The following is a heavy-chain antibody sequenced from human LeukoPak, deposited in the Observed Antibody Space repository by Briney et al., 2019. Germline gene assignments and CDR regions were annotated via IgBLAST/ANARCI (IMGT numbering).Heavy chain of an antibody. D-gene: IGHD3-3*01. CDR1: GGSISSYY. V-gene: IGHV4-4*07. CDR2: IYTSGST. CDR3: ARASNSYYDFWSGSQGNWFDP. Sequence: PSETLSLTCTVSGGSISSYYWSWIRQPAGKGLEWIGRIYTSGSTNYNPSLKSRVTMSVDTSKNQFSLKLSSVTAADTAVYYCARASNSYYDFWSGSQGNWFDPWGQGTLVTVSS. J-gene: IGHJ5*02.